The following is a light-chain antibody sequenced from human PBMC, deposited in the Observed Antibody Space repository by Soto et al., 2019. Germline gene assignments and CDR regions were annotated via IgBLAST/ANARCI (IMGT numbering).Light chain of an antibody. CDR3: MQALQTPLT. CDR2: LGS. CDR1: QSLLHSNGYNY. J-gene: IGKJ3*01. V-gene: IGKV2-28*01. Sequence: DIVMPQSPLSLPVTPGEPASISCRSSQSLLHSNGYNYLDWYLQKPGQSPQLLIYLGSNRASGVPDRVSASGSGTDFTLKISRVEAEDVGVYYGMQALQTPLTFGRGTKVDIK.